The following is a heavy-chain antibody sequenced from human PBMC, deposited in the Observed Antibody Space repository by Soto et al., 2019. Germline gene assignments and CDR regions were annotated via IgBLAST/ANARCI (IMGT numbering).Heavy chain of an antibody. CDR3: ARDLGELPAF. CDR1: RFTFSTST. V-gene: IGHV3-21*01. CDR2: ISSSSSYI. Sequence: EVQLVESGGGLVKPGGSLRLSCTGSRFTFSTSTMSWVRQAPGEGLEWVSSISSSSSYIYQADSLKGRFTISRDNAKNSVYLQMSSLRAEDTAVYYCARDLGELPAFWGRGTLVTVSS. D-gene: IGHD3-10*01. J-gene: IGHJ4*02.